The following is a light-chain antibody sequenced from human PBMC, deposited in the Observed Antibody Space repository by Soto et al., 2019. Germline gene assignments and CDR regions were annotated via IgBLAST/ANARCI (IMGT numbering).Light chain of an antibody. CDR3: QSYDSSLSGSV. V-gene: IGLV1-40*01. CDR2: GNS. CDR1: SSNIGAGYV. J-gene: IGLJ3*02. Sequence: QSVLTQPPSVSGAPGQRVTISCTGSSSNIGAGYVYWYQQLPGTAPKLLLYGNSNRPSGVPDRFPGSKSGTSASLAITGLQAEDEADYYCQSYDSSLSGSVFGGGTKLTVL.